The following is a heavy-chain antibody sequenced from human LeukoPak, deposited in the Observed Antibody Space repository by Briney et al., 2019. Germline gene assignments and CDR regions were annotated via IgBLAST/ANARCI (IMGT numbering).Heavy chain of an antibody. CDR3: ARDLGRGYWDP. J-gene: IGHJ5*02. Sequence: GGSLRLSCAASGFTFDNYAMSWVRQAPGKGVEGVSPIRGSGGSTYYADSVKGRFTISRDNPKNTLYLQMNSLRAEDTAVYYCARDLGRGYWDPWGQGTLVTVSS. CDR1: GFTFDNYA. V-gene: IGHV3-23*01. CDR2: IRGSGGST. D-gene: IGHD2-15*01.